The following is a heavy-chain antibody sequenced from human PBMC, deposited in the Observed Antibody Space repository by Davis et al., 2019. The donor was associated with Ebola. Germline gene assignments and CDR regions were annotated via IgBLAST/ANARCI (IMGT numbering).Heavy chain of an antibody. CDR2: TSGTRSVP. Sequence: GESPKTSCSTSGFTFSSFAMSWVRQAPGKGLEPVATTSGTRSVPLYALSVKGRFTICRDNSRNTLHLQMNSLTADDTAVYYCAKGGAVSSQSSGRGYFDSWGQGTLATVSS. D-gene: IGHD6-13*01. J-gene: IGHJ4*02. CDR1: GFTFSSFA. CDR3: AKGGAVSSQSSGRGYFDS. V-gene: IGHV3-23*01.